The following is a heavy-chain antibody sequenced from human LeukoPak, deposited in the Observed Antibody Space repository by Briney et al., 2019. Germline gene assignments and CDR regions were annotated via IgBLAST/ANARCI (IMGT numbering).Heavy chain of an antibody. CDR2: IWYDGSNK. V-gene: IGHV3-33*01. Sequence: GRSLRLSCAASGFTFSSYGMHWVRQAPGRGLEWVAVIWYDGSNKYYADSVKGRFTISRDNSKNTLYLQMNSLRAEDTAVYYCARVVKTIFGGYMDVWGKGTTVTVSS. CDR3: ARVVKTIFGGYMDV. CDR1: GFTFSSYG. D-gene: IGHD3-3*01. J-gene: IGHJ6*03.